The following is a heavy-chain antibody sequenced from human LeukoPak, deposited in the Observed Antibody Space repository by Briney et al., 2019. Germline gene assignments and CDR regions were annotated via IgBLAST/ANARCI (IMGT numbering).Heavy chain of an antibody. D-gene: IGHD2-15*01. CDR1: GFTFSSYW. Sequence: PGGSLRLSCAASGFTFSSYWMSWVRQAPGKGLEWVANIKQDGSEKYYVDSVKGRFTISRDNAKNSLYLQMNSLRAEDTAVYYCARKRYCSGGSCPDVFQHWGQGTLVTVSS. V-gene: IGHV3-7*01. J-gene: IGHJ1*01. CDR2: IKQDGSEK. CDR3: ARKRYCSGGSCPDVFQH.